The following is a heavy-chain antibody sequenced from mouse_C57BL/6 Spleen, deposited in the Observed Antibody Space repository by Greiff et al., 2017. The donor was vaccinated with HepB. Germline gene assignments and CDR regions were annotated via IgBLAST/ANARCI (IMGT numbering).Heavy chain of an antibody. CDR3: AREATFYAMDY. D-gene: IGHD3-2*02. J-gene: IGHJ4*01. V-gene: IGHV5-17*01. CDR2: ISSGNSTI. CDR1: GFTFSDYG. Sequence: EVQLVESGGGLVKPGGSLKLSCAASGFTFSDYGMHWVRQAPEKGLEWVAYISSGNSTIYYADTVKGRFTISRDNAKNTLFLQMTSLRSEDTAMYYCAREATFYAMDYWGQGTSVTVSS.